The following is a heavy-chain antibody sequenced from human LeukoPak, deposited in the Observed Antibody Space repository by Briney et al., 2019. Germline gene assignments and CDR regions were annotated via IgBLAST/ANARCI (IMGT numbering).Heavy chain of an antibody. CDR2: IYYSGSN. CDR3: ARDGYDSSGYYPDY. J-gene: IGHJ4*02. Sequence: SETLSLTCTVSGGPISSYYWSWIRQPPGKGLEWIGYIYYSGSNNYNPSLKSRVTISVDTSKNQFSLKLSSVTAADTAVYYCARDGYDSSGYYPDYWGQGTLVTVSS. V-gene: IGHV4-59*01. D-gene: IGHD3-22*01. CDR1: GGPISSYY.